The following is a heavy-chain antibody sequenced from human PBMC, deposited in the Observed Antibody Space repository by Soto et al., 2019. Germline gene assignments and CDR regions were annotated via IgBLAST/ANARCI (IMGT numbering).Heavy chain of an antibody. Sequence: GGSLRLSCAASGFTFSSYWMSWVRQAPGKGLEWVANIKQDGSEKYYVDSVKGRFTISRDNPKNSLYLQMNSLRAEDTSVYSCASTSGFFDYWGQGTLVTVSS. CDR2: IKQDGSEK. CDR1: GFTFSSYW. CDR3: ASTSGFFDY. J-gene: IGHJ4*02. V-gene: IGHV3-7*03.